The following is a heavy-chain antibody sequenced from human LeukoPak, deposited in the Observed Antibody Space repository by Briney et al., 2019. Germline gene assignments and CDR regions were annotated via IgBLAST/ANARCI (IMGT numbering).Heavy chain of an antibody. CDR1: GFTFSSYG. CDR3: ARSVGTGTTGYYDP. D-gene: IGHD3-9*01. V-gene: IGHV3-33*01. CDR2: IWYDGSNK. Sequence: GGSLRLSCAASGFTFSSYGMHWVRQAPGKGLEWVAVIWYDGSNKYYADSVKGRFTISRDNSKNTLYLQMNSLRAEDTAVYYCARSVGTGTTGYYDPWGQGTLVTVSS. J-gene: IGHJ5*02.